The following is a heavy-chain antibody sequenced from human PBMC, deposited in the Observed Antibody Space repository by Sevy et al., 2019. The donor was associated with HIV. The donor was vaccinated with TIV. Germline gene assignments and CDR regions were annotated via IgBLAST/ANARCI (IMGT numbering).Heavy chain of an antibody. Sequence: SDTLSLTCTVSGGSISSSSYYWGWIRQPPGKGLEWIGSIDYSGSTYYNPSLKSRVTISVDTSKNQFSLKLSSVTAADTAVYYCARGWVVVAAMGAFDIWGQGTMVTVSS. V-gene: IGHV4-39*01. CDR3: ARGWVVVAAMGAFDI. J-gene: IGHJ3*02. CDR1: GGSISSSSYY. CDR2: IDYSGST. D-gene: IGHD2-15*01.